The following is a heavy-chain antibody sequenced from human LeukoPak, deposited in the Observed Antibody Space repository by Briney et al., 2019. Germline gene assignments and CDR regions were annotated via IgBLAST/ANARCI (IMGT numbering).Heavy chain of an antibody. V-gene: IGHV3-48*04. Sequence: GGSLRLSCAASGFTFSCYSMNWVRQAPGKGLEWISYITSSSSSMYYADSVKGRFTISRDNAKNSLYLQMNSLRAEDTAVYYCARVSGSYGDSAYWGQGTLVTVSS. CDR1: GFTFSCYS. CDR3: ARVSGSYGDSAY. J-gene: IGHJ4*02. D-gene: IGHD1-26*01. CDR2: ITSSSSSM.